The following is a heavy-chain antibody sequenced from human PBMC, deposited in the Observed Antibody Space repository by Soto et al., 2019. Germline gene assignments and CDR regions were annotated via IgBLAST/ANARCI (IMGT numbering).Heavy chain of an antibody. V-gene: IGHV4-59*02. CDR3: ARNAGGYCSTSSCYEIDY. CDR2: IYNSGST. CDR1: GGSVSSYY. J-gene: IGHJ4*02. D-gene: IGHD2-2*01. Sequence: PSETLSLTCTVSGGSVSSYYWSWIRQPPGKGLEWVGYIYNSGSTNYNPSLKSRVTIAVDTSKNQFSLNLSSVTAADTAVYYCARNAGGYCSTSSCYEIDYWGQGTLVTVSS.